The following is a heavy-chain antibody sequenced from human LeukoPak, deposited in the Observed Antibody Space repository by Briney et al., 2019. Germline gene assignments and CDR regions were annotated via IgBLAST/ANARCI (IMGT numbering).Heavy chain of an antibody. CDR2: ISDTGATT. Sequence: PGGPLTLSCAGSGFTLSSYPMSGVRQAPGKGLEGVSAISDTGATTYDADSVKGRFTISRDNSRSTLYLQMNSLRAEDTALYYCAKDASIGRYCTNGVCSPFDYWGQGTLVTVSS. D-gene: IGHD2-8*01. CDR1: GFTLSSYP. J-gene: IGHJ4*02. V-gene: IGHV3-23*01. CDR3: AKDASIGRYCTNGVCSPFDY.